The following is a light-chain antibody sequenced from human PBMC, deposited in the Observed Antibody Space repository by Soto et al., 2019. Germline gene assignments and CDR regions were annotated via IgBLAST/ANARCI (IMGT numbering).Light chain of an antibody. Sequence: DIQMTQSPSSLSASVGDRVTITCRASQSISSYLNWYQQKPGKAPKLLIYAASSLQSGVPSRFSGSGSGTDFTLTICSRQPEDFATYYGQQSYRTQPLTFGGGTKVEIK. CDR3: QQSYRTQPLT. CDR1: QSISSY. J-gene: IGKJ4*01. CDR2: AAS. V-gene: IGKV1-39*01.